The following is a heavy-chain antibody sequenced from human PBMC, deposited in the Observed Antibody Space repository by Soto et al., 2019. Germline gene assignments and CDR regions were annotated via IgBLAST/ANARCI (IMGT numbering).Heavy chain of an antibody. D-gene: IGHD3-9*01. V-gene: IGHV4-59*01. CDR2: IYYSGST. J-gene: IGHJ6*02. CDR1: GGSIRSYY. CDR3: ARGIVEYYDILTGYYRYYYYGMDV. Sequence: PSGTLSLTCTVSGGSIRSYYRSWIQQPPGKGLEWIGYIYYSGSTNYNPSLKSRVTISVDTSKNQFSLKLSSVTAADTAVYYCARGIVEYYDILTGYYRYYYYGMDVWGQGTTVTVSS.